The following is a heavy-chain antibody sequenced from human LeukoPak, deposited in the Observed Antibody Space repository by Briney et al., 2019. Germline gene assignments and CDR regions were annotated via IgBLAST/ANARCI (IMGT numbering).Heavy chain of an antibody. Sequence: GGSLRLSCAAPGFIFDNYAIHWVRQAPGKGLEWVSLISGDGGSTFYADSVRGRFTISRDNTRKSLSLQMSSLRSEDTALYYCAKEGPIAVANYFDYWGQGTLVTVSS. V-gene: IGHV3-43*02. CDR1: GFIFDNYA. CDR2: ISGDGGST. CDR3: AKEGPIAVANYFDY. J-gene: IGHJ4*02. D-gene: IGHD6-19*01.